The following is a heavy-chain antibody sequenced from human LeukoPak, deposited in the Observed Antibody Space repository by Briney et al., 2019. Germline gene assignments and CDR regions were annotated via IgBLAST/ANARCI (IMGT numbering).Heavy chain of an antibody. D-gene: IGHD6-13*01. V-gene: IGHV3-23*01. CDR2: ISGSGGST. CDR1: GLTFSSYA. J-gene: IGHJ3*02. Sequence: GGSLRLSCAASGLTFSSYAMSWVRQAPGKGLEWVSVISGSGGSTYYADSVKGRFTISRDNSKNTLYLQMNSLRAEDTAGYYCAKDRGGSSSWYWAFDIWGQGTMVTVSS. CDR3: AKDRGGSSSWYWAFDI.